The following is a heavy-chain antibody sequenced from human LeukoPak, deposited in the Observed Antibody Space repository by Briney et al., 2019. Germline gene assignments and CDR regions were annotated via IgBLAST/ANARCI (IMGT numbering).Heavy chain of an antibody. V-gene: IGHV4-30-2*01. CDR2: IYHTGYT. Sequence: PSQTLSLTCAVSGGSISSGGYSWSWIRQPPGKGLEWIGYIYHTGYTYYNPSLKSRVTISVDVSKNQFSLKLSSVTAADTAVYYCARVGGGREIDHWGQGTLVTVSS. D-gene: IGHD3-16*01. CDR3: ARVGGGREIDH. J-gene: IGHJ4*02. CDR1: GGSISSGGYS.